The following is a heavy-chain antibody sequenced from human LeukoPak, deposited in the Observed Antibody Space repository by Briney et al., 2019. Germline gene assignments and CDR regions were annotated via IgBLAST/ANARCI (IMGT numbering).Heavy chain of an antibody. V-gene: IGHV4-4*07. Sequence: PPETPSVTPAEPRDSICSFTSCSVCPPARKGLEWPGRIYTSGSTNNNPSHKSRVTMSVGTSKNQFSLKLSSVTAADTAVYYCARTRDGYNYYYFDYWGQGTLVTVSS. CDR3: ARTRDGYNYYYFDY. CDR1: RDSICSFT. J-gene: IGHJ4*02. CDR2: IYTSGST. D-gene: IGHD5-24*01.